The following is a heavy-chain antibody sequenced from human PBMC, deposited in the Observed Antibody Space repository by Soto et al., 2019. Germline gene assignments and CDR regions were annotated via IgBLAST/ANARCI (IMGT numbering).Heavy chain of an antibody. V-gene: IGHV5-10-1*01. CDR1: GYSFTNYW. CDR3: ARLPPPTYCSGSTCSGY. D-gene: IGHD2-15*01. J-gene: IGHJ4*02. CDR2: IDPDDSYT. Sequence: GGSVKISCSGSGYSFTNYWINWVRQMPWKGLEWMGRIDPDDSYTNYSPSFQGHVTISVDKSISTAYLQWSSLQASDTAIYYCARLPPPTYCSGSTCSGYWGQGTLVTVSS.